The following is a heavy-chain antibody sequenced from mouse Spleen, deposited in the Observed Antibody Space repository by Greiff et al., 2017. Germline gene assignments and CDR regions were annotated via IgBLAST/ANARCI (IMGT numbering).Heavy chain of an antibody. CDR2: IDPSDSYT. V-gene: IGHV1-59*01. J-gene: IGHJ3*01. CDR3: AREVAGRGFAY. CDR1: GYNFTSYW. D-gene: IGHD4-1*01. Sequence: QVQLQQPGAELVRPGTSVKLSCKASGYNFTSYWMHWVKQRPGQGLEWIGVIDPSDSYTNYNQKFKGKATLTVDTSSSTAYMQLSSLTSEDSAVYYCAREVAGRGFAYWGQGTLVTVSA.